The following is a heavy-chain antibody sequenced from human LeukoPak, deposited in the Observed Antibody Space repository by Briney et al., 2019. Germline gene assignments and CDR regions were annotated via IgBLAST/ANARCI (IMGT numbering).Heavy chain of an antibody. CDR1: GYTLTSYY. J-gene: IGHJ4*02. CDR2: INPSGGST. D-gene: IGHD6-13*01. V-gene: IGHV1-46*01. Sequence: ASVKLSCKACGYTLTSYYMHWVRQDPGQGLEWMGVINPSGGSTSYAQNFQGRVTMTRDTSTSTVYMELSSLRSEDTAVYYCARVRQQLVDYWGQGTLVTVSS. CDR3: ARVRQQLVDY.